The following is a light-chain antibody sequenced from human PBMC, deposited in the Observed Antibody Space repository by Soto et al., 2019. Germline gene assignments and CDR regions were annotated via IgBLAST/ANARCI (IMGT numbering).Light chain of an antibody. V-gene: IGLV2-14*03. CDR1: SSDVGIYNY. Sequence: QSALTQPASVSGSPGQSITISCTGTSSDVGIYNYVSWYQQHPGKVPRLMIYDVTNRPSGVSERFSGSKSGNTASLTISGLQAEDDADYCCSSYRIINTQVFGGGTKLTVL. CDR2: DVT. CDR3: SSYRIINTQV. J-gene: IGLJ2*01.